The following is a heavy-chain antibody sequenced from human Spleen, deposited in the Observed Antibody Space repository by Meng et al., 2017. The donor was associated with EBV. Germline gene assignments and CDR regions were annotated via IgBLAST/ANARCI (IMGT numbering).Heavy chain of an antibody. CDR1: GFSFSAYA. CDR2: ISGHDRST. V-gene: IGHV3-23*01. J-gene: IGHJ4*02. Sequence: EVRLLEAGGALVRSGDSQSLSCAASGFSFSAYAMNWVRQAPGKGLEWASGISGHDRSTYYTDSVKGRFTISRDNSKNTLYLQMDSLRAEDTAVYYCAPDYGDDWGQGTLVTVSS. CDR3: APDYGDD.